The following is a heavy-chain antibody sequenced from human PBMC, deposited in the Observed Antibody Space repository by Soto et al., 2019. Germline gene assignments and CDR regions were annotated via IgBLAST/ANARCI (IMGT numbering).Heavy chain of an antibody. D-gene: IGHD4-17*01. Sequence: SETLSLTCAVYGGSFSCYYWSWIRQPPGKGLEWIGEINHSGSTNYNPSLKSRVTISVDTSKNQFYLKLSSVTAADTAVYYCARPHPHYGSLDYWGQGTLVTVSS. CDR2: INHSGST. CDR1: GGSFSCYY. CDR3: ARPHPHYGSLDY. J-gene: IGHJ4*02. V-gene: IGHV4-34*01.